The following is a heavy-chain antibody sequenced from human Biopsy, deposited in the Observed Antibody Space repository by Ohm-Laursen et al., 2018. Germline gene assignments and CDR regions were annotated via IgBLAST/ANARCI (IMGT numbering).Heavy chain of an antibody. CDR3: ATDGAGSYNEN. V-gene: IGHV3-11*01. Sequence: SLRLSCSASGFTFSDYYMSWIRQAPGRGLEWVSDINSSGSTKYHAESVKGRFTVSRDNAKNSLYLEMNNLTVEDPAVYYCATDGAGSYNENWGQGTLVSVSS. CDR1: GFTFSDYY. J-gene: IGHJ4*02. CDR2: INSSGSTK. D-gene: IGHD3-10*01.